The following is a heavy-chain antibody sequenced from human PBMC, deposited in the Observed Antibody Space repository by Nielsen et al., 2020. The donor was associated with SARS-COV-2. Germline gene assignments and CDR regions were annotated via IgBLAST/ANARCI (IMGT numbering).Heavy chain of an antibody. Sequence: GGSLRLSCAASGFTFSSYAMHWVRQAPGKGLEWVAVISYDGSNKYYADSVKGRFTISRDNSKNTLYLQMNSLRAEDTAVYYCARDANYDILTGYYLDYYGLDVWGQGTTVTVSS. CDR1: GFTFSSYA. D-gene: IGHD3-9*01. J-gene: IGHJ6*02. CDR3: ARDANYDILTGYYLDYYGLDV. CDR2: ISYDGSNK. V-gene: IGHV3-30-3*01.